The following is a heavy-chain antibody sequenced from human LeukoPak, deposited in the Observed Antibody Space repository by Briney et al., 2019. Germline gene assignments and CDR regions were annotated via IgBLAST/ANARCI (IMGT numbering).Heavy chain of an antibody. CDR3: AKDRREVYYDSSGYPSGAFDI. J-gene: IGHJ3*02. Sequence: GGSLRLSCAASGFTFDDYAMHWVRQAPGKGLEWVSGISWNSGSIGYADSVKGRFTVSRGNAKNSLYLQMNSLRPEDTALYYCAKDRREVYYDSSGYPSGAFDIWSQGTMVTVSS. CDR2: ISWNSGSI. CDR1: GFTFDDYA. V-gene: IGHV3-9*01. D-gene: IGHD3-22*01.